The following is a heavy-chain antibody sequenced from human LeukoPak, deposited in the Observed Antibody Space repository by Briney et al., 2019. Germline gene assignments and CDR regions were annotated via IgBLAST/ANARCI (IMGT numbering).Heavy chain of an antibody. V-gene: IGHV3-15*01. D-gene: IGHD3-10*01. CDR3: TTETHYYGSGSYISPRY. CDR1: GFTFRSSY. Sequence: GGSLRLSCAASGFTFRSSYMSWVRQAPGKGLEWVGRIKSKTDGGTTDYAAPVKGRFTISRDDSKNTLYLQMNSLKTEDTAVYYCTTETHYYGSGSYISPRYWGQGTLVTVSS. J-gene: IGHJ4*02. CDR2: IKSKTDGGTT.